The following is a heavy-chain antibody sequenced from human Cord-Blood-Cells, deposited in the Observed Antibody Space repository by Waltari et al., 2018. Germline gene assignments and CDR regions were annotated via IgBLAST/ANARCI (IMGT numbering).Heavy chain of an antibody. J-gene: IGHJ4*02. CDR3: ARTYYYGSGPLGY. CDR2: INPNSGGT. D-gene: IGHD3-10*01. Sequence: QVQLVQSGAEVKKPGASVRVSCTASGSTFTGYHMHWVRLAPGQGLEWMGWINPNSGGTNYAQKFQGRVTMTRDTSISTAYMELSRLRSDDTAVYYCARTYYYGSGPLGYWGQGTLVTVSS. V-gene: IGHV1-2*02. CDR1: GSTFTGYH.